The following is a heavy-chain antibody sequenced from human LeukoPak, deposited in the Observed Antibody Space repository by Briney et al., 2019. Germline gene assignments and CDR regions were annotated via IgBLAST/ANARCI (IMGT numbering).Heavy chain of an antibody. Sequence: PGGSLRLSCAASGFTFSSYGMHWVRQAPGKGLEWVAVISYDGSNKYYADSVKGRFTISRDNSKNTLYLQMNSLRAEDTAVYYCAKVLPSGHSLARAWLDVWGQGTTVTVSS. D-gene: IGHD5-12*01. CDR3: AKVLPSGHSLARAWLDV. CDR1: GFTFSSYG. J-gene: IGHJ6*02. CDR2: ISYDGSNK. V-gene: IGHV3-30*18.